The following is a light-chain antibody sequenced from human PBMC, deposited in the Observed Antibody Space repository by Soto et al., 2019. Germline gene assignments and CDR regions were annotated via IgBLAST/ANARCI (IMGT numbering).Light chain of an antibody. Sequence: DIQMTQSPSSLSAYVGDRGTITCRASQNIRSYLKWCQQKPGKAPKLLIYAASSLHSGVPSRFSGSGSGTDCTLTISGLQPEDCANYYCQQSYSTPRSTFGQGTKGEIK. J-gene: IGKJ1*01. V-gene: IGKV1-39*01. CDR1: QNIRSY. CDR2: AAS. CDR3: QQSYSTPRST.